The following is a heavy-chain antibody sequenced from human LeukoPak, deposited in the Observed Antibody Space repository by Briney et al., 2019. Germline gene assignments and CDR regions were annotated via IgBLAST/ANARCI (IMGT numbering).Heavy chain of an antibody. Sequence: GGSLRLSCAASGFTFSRYWMSWLRQAPGKGLEWVANINEDGSEKYYVDSVKGRFSISRDNAKNSLYLQMNSLRAEDTAVYYCARDSGTTGEVKFDPWGQGTLVTVSS. CDR1: GFTFSRYW. V-gene: IGHV3-7*01. J-gene: IGHJ5*02. CDR3: ARDSGTTGEVKFDP. D-gene: IGHD3-10*01. CDR2: INEDGSEK.